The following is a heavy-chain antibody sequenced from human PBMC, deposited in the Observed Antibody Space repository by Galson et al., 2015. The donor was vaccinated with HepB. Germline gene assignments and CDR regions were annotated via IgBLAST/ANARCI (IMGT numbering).Heavy chain of an antibody. J-gene: IGHJ4*01. CDR1: GFNFKNYA. D-gene: IGHD2-15*01. V-gene: IGHV3-23*01. Sequence: SLRLSCAASGFNFKNYALTWVRQAPGKGLEWVSGISGSGESTFSADSVKGRFTISRDNSKNTMYLHMSSLRVEDTAVYYCAKLLVAGGRGLIDFWDHGTLVAVSS. CDR2: ISGSGEST. CDR3: AKLLVAGGRGLIDF.